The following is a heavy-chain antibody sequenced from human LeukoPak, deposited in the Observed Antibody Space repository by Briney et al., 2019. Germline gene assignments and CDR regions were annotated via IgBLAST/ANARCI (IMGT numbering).Heavy chain of an antibody. CDR2: IRYDGSNK. D-gene: IGHD5-12*01. J-gene: IGHJ6*03. CDR3: AKGGGYEAQYYYYYLDV. CDR1: GFTFSDNY. V-gene: IGHV3-30*02. Sequence: PGGSLRLSCAASGFTFSDNYMSWIRQAPGKGLEWVAFIRYDGSNKYYADSVKGRFTISRDNSKNTLYLQMKSLRAEDTAVYYCAKGGGYEAQYYYYYLDVWGKGTTVTISS.